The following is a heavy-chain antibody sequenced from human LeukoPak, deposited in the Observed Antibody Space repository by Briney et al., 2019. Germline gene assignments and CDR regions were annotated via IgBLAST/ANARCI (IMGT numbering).Heavy chain of an antibody. CDR3: AKVGSRGYYYYYGMDV. V-gene: IGHV3-30*18. J-gene: IGHJ6*02. D-gene: IGHD3-10*01. Sequence: GGSLRLSCAASGFTFSSYWMSWVRQAPGKGLEWVAVISYDGSNKYYADSVKGRFTISRDNSKNTLYLQMNSLRAEDTAVYYCAKVGSRGYYYYYGMDVWGQGTTVTVSS. CDR2: ISYDGSNK. CDR1: GFTFSSYW.